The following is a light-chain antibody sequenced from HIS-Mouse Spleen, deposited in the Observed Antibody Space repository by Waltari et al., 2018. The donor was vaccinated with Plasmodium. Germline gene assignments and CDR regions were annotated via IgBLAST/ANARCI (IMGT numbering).Light chain of an antibody. CDR2: GAS. V-gene: IGKV3-15*01. Sequence: EIVMTQSPATLSVSPGERATLSCRASQSVSSNLAWYQRKPGQAPRLLIYGASTRATGIPARFSGSGSGTEFTLTISSLQSEDFAVYYYQQYNNWSFTFGPGTKVDIK. CDR1: QSVSSN. J-gene: IGKJ3*01. CDR3: QQYNNWSFT.